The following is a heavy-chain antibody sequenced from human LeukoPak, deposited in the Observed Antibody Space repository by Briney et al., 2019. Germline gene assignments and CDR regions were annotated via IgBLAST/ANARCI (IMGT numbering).Heavy chain of an antibody. D-gene: IGHD3-9*01. J-gene: IGHJ3*02. V-gene: IGHV1-18*01. Sequence: VASVKVSCTASGYTFTSYGISWVRQAPGQGLEWMGWISAYNGNTNYAQKLQGRVTMTTDTSTSTAYMELGSPRSDDTAVYYCARDWAQSYTIGHAFDIWGQGTMVTVSS. CDR1: GYTFTSYG. CDR3: ARDWAQSYTIGHAFDI. CDR2: ISAYNGNT.